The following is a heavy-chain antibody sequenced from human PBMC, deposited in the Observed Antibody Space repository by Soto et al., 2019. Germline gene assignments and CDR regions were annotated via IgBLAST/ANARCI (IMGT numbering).Heavy chain of an antibody. V-gene: IGHV3-72*01. CDR2: TRNKANSYTT. CDR1: GFTFSDHY. Sequence: GGSLRLSCAASGFTFSDHYMDWVRQAPGKGLEWVGRTRNKANSYTTEYAASVKGRFTISRDDSKNSLYLQMNSLKTEDTAVYYCARGYCSNGVCYRYIDLWGRGTMVTVSS. D-gene: IGHD2-8*01. CDR3: ARGYCSNGVCYRYIDL. J-gene: IGHJ2*01.